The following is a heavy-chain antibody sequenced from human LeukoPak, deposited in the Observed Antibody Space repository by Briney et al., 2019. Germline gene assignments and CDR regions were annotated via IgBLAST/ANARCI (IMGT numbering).Heavy chain of an antibody. CDR1: GGSFSGYY. CDR2: INHSGST. D-gene: IGHD2-2*02. CDR3: ARKDIVVVPAAIGVPENNWFDP. Sequence: PSETLSLTCAVYGGSFSGYYWSWIRQPPGKGLEWIGEINHSGSTNYNPSLKSRVTISVDTSKNQFSLKLSSVTAADTAVYYCARKDIVVVPAAIGVPENNWFDPWGQGTLVTVSS. J-gene: IGHJ5*02. V-gene: IGHV4-34*01.